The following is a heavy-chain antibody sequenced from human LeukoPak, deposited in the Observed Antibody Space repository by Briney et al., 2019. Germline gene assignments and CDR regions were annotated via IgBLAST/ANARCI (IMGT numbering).Heavy chain of an antibody. V-gene: IGHV4-30-4*01. CDR1: GGSISSGDYY. J-gene: IGHJ4*02. D-gene: IGHD2-15*01. CDR2: IYYSGST. Sequence: SETLSLTCTVSGGSISSGDYYWSWIRQPPGKGLEWIGYIYYSGSTYYNPSLKSRVAISVDTSKNQFSLKLSSVTAADTAVYHCATANFDCSGGSCYSYYFDYWGQGTLVTVSS. CDR3: ATANFDCSGGSCYSYYFDY.